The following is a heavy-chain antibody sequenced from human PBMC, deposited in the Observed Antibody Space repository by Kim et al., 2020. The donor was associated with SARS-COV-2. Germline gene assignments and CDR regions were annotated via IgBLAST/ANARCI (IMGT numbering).Heavy chain of an antibody. CDR3: ARELYSSSSSYYYGMDV. V-gene: IGHV4-34*01. J-gene: IGHJ6*02. D-gene: IGHD6-6*01. Sequence: PKSRVTISVDTSKNQFSLKLSSVTAADTAVYYCARELYSSSSSYYYGMDVWGQGTTVTVSS.